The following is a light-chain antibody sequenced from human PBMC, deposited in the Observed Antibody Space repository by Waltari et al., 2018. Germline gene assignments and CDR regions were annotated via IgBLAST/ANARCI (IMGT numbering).Light chain of an antibody. J-gene: IGKJ2*01. Sequence: DIVLTQSPLSLPVTPGEPASISCRSSQRLVHSDGYNYLDWFLQKPGQSPQLLIYLVSNRASGVPDRFSGSESGTDFTLKISRVEAEDVGVYYCMQSLQSPYTFGQGTKLEIK. CDR3: MQSLQSPYT. CDR2: LVS. V-gene: IGKV2-28*01. CDR1: QRLVHSDGYNY.